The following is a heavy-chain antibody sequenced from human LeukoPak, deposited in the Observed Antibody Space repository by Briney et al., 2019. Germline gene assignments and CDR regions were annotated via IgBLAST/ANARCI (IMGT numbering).Heavy chain of an antibody. CDR2: IYYSGST. V-gene: IGHV4-39*07. Sequence: SETLSLTCTVSGGSISSSSYYWGWFRQPPGKGLEWIGSIYYSGSTYYNPSLKSRVTISADTSKNQFSLKLSSVTAADTAVYYCARDAHYDFWSTYYYYMDVWGKGTTVTVSS. CDR1: GGSISSSSYY. J-gene: IGHJ6*03. D-gene: IGHD3-3*01. CDR3: ARDAHYDFWSTYYYYMDV.